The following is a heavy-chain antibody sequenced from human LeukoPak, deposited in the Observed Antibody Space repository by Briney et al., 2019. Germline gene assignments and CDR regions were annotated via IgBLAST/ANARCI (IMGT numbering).Heavy chain of an antibody. Sequence: SETLSLTCTVSGGSISSGGYYWSWIRQPPGKGLEWIGYIYHSGSTYYNPSLKSRVTISVDRSKNQFSLKLSSVTAADTAVYYCARALSGYLNWFDPWGQGTLVTVSS. J-gene: IGHJ5*02. CDR3: ARALSGYLNWFDP. CDR1: GGSISSGGYY. CDR2: IYHSGST. V-gene: IGHV4-30-2*01. D-gene: IGHD3-22*01.